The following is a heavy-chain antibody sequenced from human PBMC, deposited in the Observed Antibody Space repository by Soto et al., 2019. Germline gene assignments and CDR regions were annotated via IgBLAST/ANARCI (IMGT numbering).Heavy chain of an antibody. J-gene: IGHJ4*02. CDR2: ISVSDAFI. V-gene: IGHV3-23*01. CDR1: GFNVGAFA. CDR3: VRENVAGLTRIDD. Sequence: QPGGSLRLSCAASGFNVGAFAVNWVRQAPGKGLEWVSGISVSDAFIYYADSVRGRFSISRDTSQNILYLQMNSLRVDYTALYYFVRENVAGLTRIDDWGKGTLVTVSS. D-gene: IGHD1-20*01.